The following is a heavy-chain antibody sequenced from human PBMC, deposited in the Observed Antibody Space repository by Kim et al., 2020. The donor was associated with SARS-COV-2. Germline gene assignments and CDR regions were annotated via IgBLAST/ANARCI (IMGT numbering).Heavy chain of an antibody. CDR1: GFTFSSYA. V-gene: IGHV3-30-3*01. CDR2: ISYDGSNK. J-gene: IGHJ4*02. D-gene: IGHD5-12*01. Sequence: GGSLRLSCAASGFTFSSYAMHWVRQAAGKGLEWVAVISYDGSNKYYADSVKGRFTISRDNSKNTLYLQMNSLRAEDTAVYYCARAYGGGYNFLDYWGQGTLVTVSS. CDR3: ARAYGGGYNFLDY.